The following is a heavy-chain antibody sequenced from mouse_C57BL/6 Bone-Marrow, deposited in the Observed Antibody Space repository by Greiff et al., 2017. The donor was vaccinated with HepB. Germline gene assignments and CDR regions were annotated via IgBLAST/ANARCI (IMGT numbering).Heavy chain of an antibody. CDR1: GYTFTSYT. D-gene: IGHD1-1*01. V-gene: IGHV1-4*01. CDR3: ASPYYYGSSYEY. CDR2: INPSSGYT. J-gene: IGHJ2*01. Sequence: QVQLKQSGAELARPGASVKMSCKASGYTFTSYTMHWVKQRPGQGLEWIGYINPSSGYTKYNQKFKDKATLTADKSSSTAYMQLSSLTSEDSAVYYCASPYYYGSSYEYWGQGTTLTVSS.